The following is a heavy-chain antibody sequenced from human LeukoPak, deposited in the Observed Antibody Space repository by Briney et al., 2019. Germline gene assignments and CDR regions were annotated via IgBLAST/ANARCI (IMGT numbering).Heavy chain of an antibody. CDR2: ISSSSSYI. J-gene: IGHJ5*02. Sequence: TGGSLRLSCAASGFTFSSYSMNWVRQAPGKGLEWASSISSSSSYIYYADSVKGRFTISRDNAKNSLYLQMNSLRAEDTAVYYCARVGTADNWFDPWGQGTLVTVSS. CDR1: GFTFSSYS. CDR3: ARVGTADNWFDP. D-gene: IGHD5-18*01. V-gene: IGHV3-21*01.